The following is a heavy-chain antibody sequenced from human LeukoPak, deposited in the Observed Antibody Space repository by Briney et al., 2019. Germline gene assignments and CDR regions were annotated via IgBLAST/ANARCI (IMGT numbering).Heavy chain of an antibody. CDR2: ISAYNGNT. D-gene: IGHD2-21*01. V-gene: IGHV1-18*04. CDR3: AYSDAFYFDY. CDR1: GYTFTSYG. J-gene: IGHJ4*02. Sequence: GASVKVSCKASGYTFTSYGISWMRQAPGQGLESMGWISAYNGNTNYAQKLQGRVTMTTDTSTSTAYMALRSLRSDDTALYYCAYSDAFYFDYWGQGTLVTVSS.